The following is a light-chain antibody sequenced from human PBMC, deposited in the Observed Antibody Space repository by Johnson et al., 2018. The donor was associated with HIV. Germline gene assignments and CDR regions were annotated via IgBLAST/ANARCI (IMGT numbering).Light chain of an antibody. Sequence: SVLTQPPSVSAAPGQKVTISCSGSSSNIGNNYVSWYQQLPGTAPKLLIYENNKRPSGIPDRFSGSKSGTSATLDITGLQTGDEADYYCGTWDSSLSVYVFGSGTKVTVL. V-gene: IGLV1-51*02. CDR1: SSNIGNNY. CDR3: GTWDSSLSVYV. CDR2: ENN. J-gene: IGLJ1*01.